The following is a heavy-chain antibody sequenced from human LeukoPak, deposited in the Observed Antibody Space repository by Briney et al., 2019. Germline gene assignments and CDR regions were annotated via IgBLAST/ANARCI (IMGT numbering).Heavy chain of an antibody. J-gene: IGHJ6*02. D-gene: IGHD6-6*01. CDR3: ARSAARLRYYYAMDV. Sequence: GGSLRLSCAASGFSASNTYMSWVRQAPGKGLEWVSVIYSGDSGVSTYYADSVKGRFTISRHNSKNTLYPQMSSLRAEDTAVYFCARSAARLRYYYAMDVWGQGTTVTVCS. V-gene: IGHV3-53*04. CDR2: IYSGDSGVST. CDR1: GFSASNTY.